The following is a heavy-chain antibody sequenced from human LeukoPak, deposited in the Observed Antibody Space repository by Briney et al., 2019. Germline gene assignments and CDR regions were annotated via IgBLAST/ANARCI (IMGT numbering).Heavy chain of an antibody. D-gene: IGHD6-19*01. CDR1: GGSISGSTYY. CDR2: VYQSGST. J-gene: IGHJ4*02. Sequence: NASETLSLTCTVSGGSISGSTYYWGWLRQPPGKTLEWIGTVYQSGSTYYIPSFKSRVTMSVDTSKNQFSLKLRSLTAADTAVYYCMRARPTYSTGWYGADYWGPGTLVTVSS. V-gene: IGHV4-39*07. CDR3: MRARPTYSTGWYGADY.